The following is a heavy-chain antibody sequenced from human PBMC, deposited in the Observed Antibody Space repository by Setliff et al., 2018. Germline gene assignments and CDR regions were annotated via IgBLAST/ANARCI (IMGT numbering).Heavy chain of an antibody. Sequence: SETLSLTCTVSGGSLSGASIVTWIRQPPGKGPEFIGYVFYSGATKYDPSLKSRVTMSVDTSKNQFSLKLRSVTAADTAMYYCAKGGTYRYFDYWGQGTLGTSPQ. CDR3: AKGGTYRYFDY. V-gene: IGHV4-61*08. CDR1: GGSLSGAS. CDR2: VFYSGAT. J-gene: IGHJ4*02.